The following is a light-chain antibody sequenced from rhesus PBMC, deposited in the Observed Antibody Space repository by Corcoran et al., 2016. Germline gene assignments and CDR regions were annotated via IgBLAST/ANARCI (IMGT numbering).Light chain of an antibody. Sequence: DIQMTQSPSSLSASVGDTVTITCRASQGISNYLAWYQQKPGKAPKPLIYYASNLESGVPSRFSGSGSGTEFTLTINSLQPKDFAIYYCHQHNSYPPTFGGGTKVEIK. J-gene: IGKJ4*01. CDR3: HQHNSYPPT. CDR2: YAS. V-gene: IGKV1S14*01. CDR1: QGISNY.